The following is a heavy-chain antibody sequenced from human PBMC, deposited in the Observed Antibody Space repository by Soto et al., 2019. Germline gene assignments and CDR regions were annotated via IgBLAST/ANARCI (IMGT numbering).Heavy chain of an antibody. J-gene: IGHJ4*02. D-gene: IGHD4-17*01. Sequence: QVQLVQSGAEVKKPGSSVKVSCKASGGTFSSYTISWVRQAPGQGLEWMGRIIPILGIANYAQKFQGRVTITADKFTSTAYMELSSLRSEDTAVDYCGRGADDYGGKGFDNWGQGTLVTVSS. CDR1: GGTFSSYT. CDR3: GRGADDYGGKGFDN. CDR2: IIPILGIA. V-gene: IGHV1-69*02.